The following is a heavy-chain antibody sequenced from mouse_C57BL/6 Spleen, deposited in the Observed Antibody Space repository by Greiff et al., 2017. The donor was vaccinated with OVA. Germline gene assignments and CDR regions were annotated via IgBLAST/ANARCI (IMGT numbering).Heavy chain of an antibody. CDR2: INYDGSST. D-gene: IGHD2-2*01. CDR1: GFTFSDYY. J-gene: IGHJ2*01. Sequence: EVMLVESEGGLVQPGSSMKLSCTASGFTFSDYYMAWVRQVPEKGLEWVANINYDGSSTYYLDSLKSRFIISRDNAKNILYLQMSSLKSEDTATYYCAREGGLRYFDYWGQGTTLTVSS. CDR3: AREGGLRYFDY. V-gene: IGHV5-16*01.